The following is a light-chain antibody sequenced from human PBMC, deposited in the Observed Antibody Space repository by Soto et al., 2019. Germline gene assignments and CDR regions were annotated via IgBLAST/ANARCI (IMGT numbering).Light chain of an antibody. J-gene: IGKJ4*01. CDR1: QSVSSN. CDR3: QRCQPYGDSPPLT. V-gene: IGKV3-20*01. Sequence: ILVTQSRGTLSASRGGLATLSCRASQSVSSNLAWYQLKPGQAHRLLIYGASSRATGVPDRFSGSGSGTDFTLTISRLEPEDFAVYYCQRCQPYGDSPPLTFGGGTKVDIK. CDR2: GAS.